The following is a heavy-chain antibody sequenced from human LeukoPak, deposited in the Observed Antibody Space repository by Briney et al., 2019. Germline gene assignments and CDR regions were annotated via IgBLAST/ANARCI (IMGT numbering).Heavy chain of an antibody. Sequence: QAGRSLRLSCAASGFTFSSYWMHCVRQAPGKGLVWVSRINSDGSSTSYADSVKGRFTISRDNAKNTLYLQMNSLRAEDTAVYYCARSTIFGVEIDYWGQGTLVTVSS. D-gene: IGHD3-3*01. V-gene: IGHV3-74*01. J-gene: IGHJ4*02. CDR1: GFTFSSYW. CDR2: INSDGSST. CDR3: ARSTIFGVEIDY.